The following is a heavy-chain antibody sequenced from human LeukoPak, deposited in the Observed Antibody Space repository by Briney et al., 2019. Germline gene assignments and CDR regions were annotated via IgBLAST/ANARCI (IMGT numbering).Heavy chain of an antibody. J-gene: IGHJ4*02. CDR3: AKGSEDPLGYGDYDYFDY. D-gene: IGHD4-17*01. CDR2: FSGSGGST. V-gene: IGHV3-23*01. Sequence: GGSLRLSCAASGFTVSSNYMSRVRQAPGKGLKWVSSFSGSGGSTYYADAVKGRFTISRDNSKNTLYLQMNSLRAEDTAVYYCAKGSEDPLGYGDYDYFDYWGQGTLVTVSS. CDR1: GFTVSSNY.